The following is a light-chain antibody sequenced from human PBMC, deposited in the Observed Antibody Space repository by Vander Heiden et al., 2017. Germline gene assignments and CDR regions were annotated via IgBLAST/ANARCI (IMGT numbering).Light chain of an antibody. CDR2: QDN. Sequence: SYELTQPPSVSVSPGQTASITCSGDKLGDKYACWYQQKPGQSPLLVIYQDNKRPSGIPERFSGSNSGNIATLTISGTQAMDEADYYCQAWDTSTAWKVFGGGTKLTVL. J-gene: IGLJ2*01. CDR3: QAWDTSTAWKV. CDR1: KLGDKY. V-gene: IGLV3-1*01.